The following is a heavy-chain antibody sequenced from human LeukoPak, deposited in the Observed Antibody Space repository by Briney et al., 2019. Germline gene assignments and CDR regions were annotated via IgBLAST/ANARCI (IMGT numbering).Heavy chain of an antibody. V-gene: IGHV3-23*01. CDR2: ISGSGGST. D-gene: IGHD1-26*01. CDR1: GFTFSSYP. J-gene: IGHJ4*02. CDR3: AKDGIVGATHFDY. Sequence: GGSLRLSCAASGFTFSSYPMNWVRQAPGKGLEWVSAISGSGGSTYYADSVKGRFTISRDNSKNTLYLQMNSLRAEDTAVYYCAKDGIVGATHFDYWGQGTLVTVSS.